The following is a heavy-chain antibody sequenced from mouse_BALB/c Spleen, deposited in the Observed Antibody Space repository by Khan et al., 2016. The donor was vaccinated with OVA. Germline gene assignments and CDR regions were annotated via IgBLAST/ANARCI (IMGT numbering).Heavy chain of an antibody. CDR1: GYTFSSYW. CDR2: INPTSGYT. J-gene: IGHJ2*01. CDR3: ARDRIDY. Sequence: VQLQESGAEQAKPGASVKMSCKTSGYTFSSYWMHWVKQRPGQGLEWIGYINPTSGYTEYNEKFKDKATLSADKSSSTAYMQLPSLTSEDSAVDYCARDRIDYWGQGTTLTVSS. V-gene: IGHV1-7*01.